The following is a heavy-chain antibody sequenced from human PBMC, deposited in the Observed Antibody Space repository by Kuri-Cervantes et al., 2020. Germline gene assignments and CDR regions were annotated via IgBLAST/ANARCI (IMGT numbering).Heavy chain of an antibody. J-gene: IGHJ4*02. CDR2: IWYDGSNK. Sequence: GESLKISCAASGFTFSSYGMHWVRQAPGKGLEWVAVIWYDGSNKYYADSVKGRFTISRDNSKNTLYLQMNSLRTDDTAVYYCAKKKSNYDFWSAYDYWGQGTLVTVSS. CDR1: GFTFSSYG. CDR3: AKKKSNYDFWSAYDY. D-gene: IGHD3-3*01. V-gene: IGHV3-30*02.